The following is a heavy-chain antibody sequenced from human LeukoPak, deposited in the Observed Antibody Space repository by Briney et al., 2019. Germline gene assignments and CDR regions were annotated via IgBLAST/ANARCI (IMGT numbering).Heavy chain of an antibody. Sequence: PGGSLRLSCAASGFTFSSYSMNWVRQATGKGLKWVSYISSSSSTIYYADSVKGRFTISRDNAKNSLYLQMNSLRAEDTAVYYCAREELFGWELREVLFDYWGQGTRVTVSS. CDR1: GFTFSSYS. D-gene: IGHD1-26*01. V-gene: IGHV3-48*04. CDR3: AREELFGWELREVLFDY. CDR2: ISSSSSTI. J-gene: IGHJ4*02.